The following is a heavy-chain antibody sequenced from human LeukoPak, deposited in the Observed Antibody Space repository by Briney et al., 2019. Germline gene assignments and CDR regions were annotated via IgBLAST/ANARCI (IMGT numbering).Heavy chain of an antibody. J-gene: IGHJ4*02. CDR3: ARLSTAAADGDY. Sequence: GGSLRLSCAASGFTFSSYSMNWVRQAPGKGLEWVSSISSSSSYIYYADSVKGRFTISRDNAKNSLDLQMNSLRVEDTAVYYCARLSTAAADGDYWGQGTLVTVSS. V-gene: IGHV3-21*01. CDR2: ISSSSSYI. CDR1: GFTFSSYS. D-gene: IGHD6-13*01.